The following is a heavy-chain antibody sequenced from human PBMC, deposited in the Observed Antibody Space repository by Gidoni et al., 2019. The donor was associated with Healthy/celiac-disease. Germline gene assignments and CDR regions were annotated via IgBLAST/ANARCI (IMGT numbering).Heavy chain of an antibody. CDR3: ARDNPRSYAHFDY. V-gene: IGHV3-48*03. CDR2: ISSSGSTI. CDR1: EFPFSSYE. D-gene: IGHD2-2*01. Sequence: VQQGGSGEGWVQQGGSLTPPGAALEFPFSSYEMNWVRQAPGKGLGLVSYISSSGSTIYYADSVKGRFTISRDNAKNSLYLQMNSLRAEDTAVYYCARDNPRSYAHFDYWGQGTLVTVSS. J-gene: IGHJ4*02.